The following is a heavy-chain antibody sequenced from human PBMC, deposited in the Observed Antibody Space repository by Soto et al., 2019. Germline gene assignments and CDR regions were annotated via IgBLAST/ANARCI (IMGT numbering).Heavy chain of an antibody. CDR2: IDPSDSYT. Sequence: ESLKISCKGSGYSFTSYWISWVRQMPGKGLEWMGRIDPSDSYTNYSPSFQGHVTISADKSISTAYLQWSSLKASDTAMYYCASLYYYGSGETEWHFDPWGQGTLVTVSS. J-gene: IGHJ5*02. CDR3: ASLYYYGSGETEWHFDP. D-gene: IGHD3-10*01. V-gene: IGHV5-10-1*01. CDR1: GYSFTSYW.